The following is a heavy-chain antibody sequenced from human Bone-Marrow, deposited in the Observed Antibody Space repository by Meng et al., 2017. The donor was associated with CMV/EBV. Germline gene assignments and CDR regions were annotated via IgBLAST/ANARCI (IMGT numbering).Heavy chain of an antibody. CDR3: ARDTSSSWDGGRDV. J-gene: IGHJ6*01. D-gene: IGHD6-13*01. V-gene: IGHV3-30-3*01. CDR2: IPYDGSNK. CDR1: GFTFSSYA. Sequence: GESLKISCVASGFTFSSYAMHWVRQAPGKGLEWVAVIPYDGSNKYYADSVKGRFTISRDNSKNTLYLQMNSLRAEDTAVYYCARDTSSSWDGGRDVWGQGATVTVAS.